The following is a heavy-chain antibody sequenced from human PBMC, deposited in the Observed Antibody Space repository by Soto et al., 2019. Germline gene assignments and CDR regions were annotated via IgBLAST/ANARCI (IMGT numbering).Heavy chain of an antibody. D-gene: IGHD1-1*01. CDR1: GGSISSRGFY. Sequence: TSETLSLTCTVSGGSISSRGFYWGWIRQPPGKGLEWIGRISYSGSSSYNASLKSRLTILTDTSKNQFSLKLTSVTAADTAVYYCARNEAGTMLDHWGQGTLVTVSS. CDR2: ISYSGSS. V-gene: IGHV4-39*01. J-gene: IGHJ4*02. CDR3: ARNEAGTMLDH.